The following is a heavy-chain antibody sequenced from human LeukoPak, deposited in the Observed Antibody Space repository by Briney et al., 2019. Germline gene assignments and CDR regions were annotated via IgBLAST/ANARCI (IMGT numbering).Heavy chain of an antibody. CDR2: ISGSNSYI. CDR3: ARRIAVAGTGYFDH. V-gene: IGHV3-21*01. D-gene: IGHD6-19*01. CDR1: GFTFSSYT. Sequence: GGSLRLSCAASGFTFSSYTMHWIRQAPGKGLEWVSSISGSNSYIFYADSVKGRFTVSRDNAKNSLYLQMNSLRDEDTAVYYCARRIAVAGTGYFDHWGQGTLVTVSS. J-gene: IGHJ4*02.